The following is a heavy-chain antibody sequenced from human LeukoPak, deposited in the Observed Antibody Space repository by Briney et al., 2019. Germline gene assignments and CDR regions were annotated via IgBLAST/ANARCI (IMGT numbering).Heavy chain of an antibody. CDR3: ARAPGGSGDY. J-gene: IGHJ4*02. D-gene: IGHD3-10*01. CDR1: GGSVNSGSYY. CDR2: IYYSGST. V-gene: IGHV4-61*01. Sequence: SETLSLTCTVSGGSVNSGSYYWNWIRQPPGKGLEWIGYIYYSGSTNYNPSLKSRVTISVDTSKNQFSLKLSSVTAADTAVYYCARAPGGSGDYWGQGTLVTVSS.